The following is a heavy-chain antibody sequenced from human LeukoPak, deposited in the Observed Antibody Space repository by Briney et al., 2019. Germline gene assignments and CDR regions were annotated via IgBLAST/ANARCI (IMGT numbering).Heavy chain of an antibody. CDR3: ARYHGSGRLFDY. D-gene: IGHD2-15*01. V-gene: IGHV1-2*02. Sequence: ASVKVSCKASGYTFTGYYMHWVRQAPGQGLEWMGWINPNSGGTNYAQKFQGRVTMTRDTSISTAYMELSKLRSDDTAVYYCARYHGSGRLFDYWGQGTLVTVSS. CDR1: GYTFTGYY. J-gene: IGHJ4*02. CDR2: INPNSGGT.